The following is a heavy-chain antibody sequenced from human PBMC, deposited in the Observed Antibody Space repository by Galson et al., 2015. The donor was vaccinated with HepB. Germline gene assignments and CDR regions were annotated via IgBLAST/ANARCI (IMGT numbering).Heavy chain of an antibody. CDR1: GGTFSSYA. V-gene: IGHV1-69*04. Sequence: SVKVSCKASGGTFSSYAISWVRQAPGQGLEWMGRIIPILGIANYAQKFQGRATITADKSTSTAYMELSSLRSEDTAVYYCARDWEYSSSSFNYYYYGLDVWGQGTTVTVSS. CDR3: ARDWEYSSSSFNYYYYGLDV. J-gene: IGHJ6*02. CDR2: IIPILGIA. D-gene: IGHD6-13*01.